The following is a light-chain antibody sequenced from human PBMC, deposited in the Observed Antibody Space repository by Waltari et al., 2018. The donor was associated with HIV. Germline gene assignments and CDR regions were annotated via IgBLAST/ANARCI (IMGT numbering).Light chain of an antibody. V-gene: IGKV2-28*01. CDR3: MQPLRLPWT. J-gene: IGKJ1*01. Sequence: VMKPSPRYLPARLGQPASISYASHDIPRHENGFKYFDWYLQRPGRPPRLFIQLATSRAFGVLTRFGGSAADTNFSLTIRRVETGDVGLYYCMQPLRLPWTFGQGTRV. CDR1: DIPRHENGFKY. CDR2: LAT.